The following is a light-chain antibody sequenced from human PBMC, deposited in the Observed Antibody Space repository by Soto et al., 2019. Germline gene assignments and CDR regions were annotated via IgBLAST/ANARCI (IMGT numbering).Light chain of an antibody. CDR1: SSNIGNHY. V-gene: IGLV1-47*01. CDR3: AAWDDSLSGL. J-gene: IGLJ2*01. Sequence: YVLTQPPSASGKPGQRVTISCSGSSSNIGNHYVSWYQQLPGTAPKLLIYKNNQRPSGVPDRFSGSMSGTSASLAISGLRSEDEADYYCAAWDDSLSGLFGGGTQLTVL. CDR2: KNN.